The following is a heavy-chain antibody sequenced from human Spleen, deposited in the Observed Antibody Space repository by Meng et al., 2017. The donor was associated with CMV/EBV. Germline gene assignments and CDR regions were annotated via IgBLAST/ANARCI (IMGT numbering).Heavy chain of an antibody. D-gene: IGHD1-26*01. CDR3: ARHLYMVGAHFDY. V-gene: IGHV4-38-2*02. Sequence: SETLSLTCNVSGYSINIGYYWAWIRQPPGKGLEWIGSIYHSGATDYNSSLKSRVTVSVDMSKNQFSLKLSSVNAADTAVYYCARHLYMVGAHFDYWVQGTLVTVSS. J-gene: IGHJ4*02. CDR2: IYHSGAT. CDR1: GYSINIGYY.